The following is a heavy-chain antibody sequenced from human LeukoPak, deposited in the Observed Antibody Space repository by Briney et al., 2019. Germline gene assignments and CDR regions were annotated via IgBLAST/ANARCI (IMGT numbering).Heavy chain of an antibody. J-gene: IGHJ3*02. CDR2: ISYDGSNK. D-gene: IGHD2-21*02. Sequence: GGSLRLSCAASGFTFSSYGMHWVRQAPGKGLEWVAVISYDGSNKYYADSVKGRFTISRDNSKNTLYLQMNSLRAEDTAVYYCANFGLVIPPGYCGGDCYSYHDAFDIWGQGTMVTVSS. CDR1: GFTFSSYG. CDR3: ANFGLVIPPGYCGGDCYSYHDAFDI. V-gene: IGHV3-30*18.